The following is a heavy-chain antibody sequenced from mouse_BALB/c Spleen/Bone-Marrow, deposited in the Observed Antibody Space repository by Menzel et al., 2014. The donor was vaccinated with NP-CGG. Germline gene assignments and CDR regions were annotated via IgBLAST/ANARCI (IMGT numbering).Heavy chain of an antibody. V-gene: IGHV7-3*02. J-gene: IGHJ1*01. D-gene: IGHD2-1*01. CDR1: GFTLTDYY. CDR2: IRNKAKGYTT. CDR3: ARDIECNYSHRSLDV. Sequence: EVKLMESGGGSEQPGGSVRLSCETSGFTLTDYYMSWVSQPPGKALEWLGFIRNKAKGYTTEYSASVKGRFTISRDNSQSILYLQMNTLASEDSDTYYFARDIECNYSHRSLDVWGAGTSVTVSS.